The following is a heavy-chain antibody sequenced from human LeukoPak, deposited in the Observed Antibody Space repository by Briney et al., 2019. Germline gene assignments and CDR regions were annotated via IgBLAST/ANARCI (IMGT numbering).Heavy chain of an antibody. J-gene: IGHJ4*02. CDR1: GYTFTSYG. CDR3: ARDCSSTSCYTTIDY. D-gene: IGHD2-2*02. V-gene: IGHV1-18*01. Sequence: ASVKVSCKASGYTFTSYGISWVRQAPGQGLEWMGWISAYNGNTNYAQKLQGRVTMTTDTSTSTAYMELRSLRSDDTAVYYRARDCSSTSCYTTIDYWGQGTLVTVSS. CDR2: ISAYNGNT.